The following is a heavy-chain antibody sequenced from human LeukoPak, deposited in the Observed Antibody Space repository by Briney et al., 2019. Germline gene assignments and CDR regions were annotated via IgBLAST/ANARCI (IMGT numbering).Heavy chain of an antibody. CDR1: GGSISSHY. CDR3: ARGLIAYYYMDV. J-gene: IGHJ6*03. CDR2: IYYSGST. Sequence: PSETLSLTCTVSGGSISSHYWSWIRQPPGKGLEWIGYIYYSGSTNYNPSLKSRATISVDTSKNQFSLKLSSVTAADTAVYYCARGLIAYYYMDVWGKGTTVTVSS. V-gene: IGHV4-59*11. D-gene: IGHD2/OR15-2a*01.